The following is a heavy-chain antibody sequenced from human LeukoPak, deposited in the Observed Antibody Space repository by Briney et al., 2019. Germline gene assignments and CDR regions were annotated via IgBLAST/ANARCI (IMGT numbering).Heavy chain of an antibody. D-gene: IGHD3-22*01. V-gene: IGHV4-39*01. CDR3: ASFLSSGYYYLPNY. CDR2: IYYSGST. CDR1: GGSISSSSYY. Sequence: KSSETLSLTCTVSGGSISSSSYYWGWIRQPPGEGLEWIGSIYYSGSTYYNPSLKTRVTISVDTSKNQFSLKLSSVTAADTAVYYCASFLSSGYYYLPNYWGQGTLVTVSS. J-gene: IGHJ4*02.